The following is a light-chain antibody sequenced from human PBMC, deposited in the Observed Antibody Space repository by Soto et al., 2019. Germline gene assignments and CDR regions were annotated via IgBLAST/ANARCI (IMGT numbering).Light chain of an antibody. J-gene: IGLJ2*01. Sequence: QAVVTQPPSVSAAPGQKVTISCSGSGSNIGNNYVSWHQLLPGTAPKLLIYYNNERPSGIPDRFSASKSGTSATLVITGLQTGDEADYYCGTWDSSLSDLVFGGGTKLTVL. CDR3: GTWDSSLSDLV. CDR2: YNN. CDR1: GSNIGNNY. V-gene: IGLV1-51*01.